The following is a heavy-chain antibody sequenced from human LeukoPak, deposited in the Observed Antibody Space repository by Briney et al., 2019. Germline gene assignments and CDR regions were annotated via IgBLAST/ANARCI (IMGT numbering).Heavy chain of an antibody. CDR1: GFTFSSYA. CDR2: ISGSGGST. CDR3: ASFGRSDDAFDI. Sequence: GGSLRLSCAASGFTFSSYAMSWVRQAPGKGLEWVSAISGSGGSTYYADPVKGRFTISRDNSKNTLYLQMNSLRAEDTAVYYCASFGRSDDAFDIWGQGTVVTVSS. V-gene: IGHV3-23*01. J-gene: IGHJ3*02. D-gene: IGHD2/OR15-2a*01.